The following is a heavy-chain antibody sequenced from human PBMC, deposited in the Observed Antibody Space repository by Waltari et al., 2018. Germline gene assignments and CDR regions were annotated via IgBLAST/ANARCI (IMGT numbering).Heavy chain of an antibody. J-gene: IGHJ4*02. D-gene: IGHD1-26*01. CDR1: GFTFSYYC. Sequence: EVQLVESGGDLVQPGGSLRLSCAASGFTFSYYCMHWGREATGKGREWVSRIHSDGSATTYADSVKGRFTISRDNAKNTVHLQLNSLRGDDTAVYYCARGDVGAFDLWGQGTLVTVSS. CDR3: ARGDVGAFDL. V-gene: IGHV3-74*01. CDR2: IHSDGSAT.